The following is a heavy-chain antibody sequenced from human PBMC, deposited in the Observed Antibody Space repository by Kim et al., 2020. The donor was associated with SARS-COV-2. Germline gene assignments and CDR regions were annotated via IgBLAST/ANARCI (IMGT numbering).Heavy chain of an antibody. V-gene: IGHV3-48*02. CDR3: ARGINHAFDY. J-gene: IGHJ4*02. CDR2: ISYNREI. CDR1: GFAFSAHA. Sequence: GGSLRLSCTASGFAFSAHAMNWVRQAPGEGLEWISFISYNREILYRDSVRGRFTISRDNAKNSLYLQMNSLRDEDTAVYYCARGINHAFDYWGQGILVTVSS.